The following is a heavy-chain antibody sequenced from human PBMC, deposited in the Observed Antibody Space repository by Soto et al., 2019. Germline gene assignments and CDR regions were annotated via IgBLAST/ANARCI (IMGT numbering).Heavy chain of an antibody. CDR2: IIPIFGTA. CDR3: ARDLGEAVYYYYGMDV. J-gene: IGHJ6*02. D-gene: IGHD3-10*01. CDR1: GGTFSSYA. Sequence: QVQLVQSGAEVKKPGSSVKVSCKASGGTFSSYAISWVRQAPGQGLEWMGGIIPIFGTANYAQKFQGRVTITADESTSTAYMELRGLRSEDTAVYYCARDLGEAVYYYYGMDVWGQGPTVTFSS. V-gene: IGHV1-69*01.